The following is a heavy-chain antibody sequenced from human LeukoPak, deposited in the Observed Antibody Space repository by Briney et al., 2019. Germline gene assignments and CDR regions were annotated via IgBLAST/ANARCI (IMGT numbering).Heavy chain of an antibody. Sequence: LPGGSLRLSCVASGFTVSSNYMSWVRQAPGKGLEWVSVIYSAGSTYYADSVKSRFTISRDNSKNSLFLQMHSLRADDTAVYYCARGRRDCSGDCYVAFDIWGQGTMVTVSS. CDR1: GFTVSSNY. CDR3: ARGRRDCSGDCYVAFDI. V-gene: IGHV3-53*01. CDR2: IYSAGST. J-gene: IGHJ3*02. D-gene: IGHD2-21*02.